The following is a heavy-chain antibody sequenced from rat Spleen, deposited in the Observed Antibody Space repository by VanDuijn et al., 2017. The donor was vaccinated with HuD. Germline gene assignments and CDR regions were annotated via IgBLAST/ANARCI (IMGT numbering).Heavy chain of an antibody. Sequence: EVQVLESGGGLVQPGNSLKLSCATSGFTFSTAWMYWYRQFPEKRLEWVGRIKAKFNNYATDYRESVKGRFTISRDDSKSSIYLHMDSLRSEDTATYYCTRGYYFDYWGQGVMVTVSS. CDR1: GFTFSTAW. CDR3: TRGYYFDY. V-gene: IGHV6-6*01. CDR2: IKAKFNNYAT. J-gene: IGHJ2*01.